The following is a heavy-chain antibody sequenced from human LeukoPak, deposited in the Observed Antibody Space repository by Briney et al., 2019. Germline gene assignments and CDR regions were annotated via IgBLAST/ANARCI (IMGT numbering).Heavy chain of an antibody. D-gene: IGHD6-6*01. CDR1: GFTFDDYA. Sequence: SGGSLRLSCAASGFTFDDYAMHWVRQAPGKGLEWVSLISGGGGSTYYADSVKGRFTISRDNSKNSLYLQMNSLRTEDTALYYCAKDINRTPGLDYMDVWGKGTTVTVSS. J-gene: IGHJ6*03. V-gene: IGHV3-43*02. CDR2: ISGGGGST. CDR3: AKDINRTPGLDYMDV.